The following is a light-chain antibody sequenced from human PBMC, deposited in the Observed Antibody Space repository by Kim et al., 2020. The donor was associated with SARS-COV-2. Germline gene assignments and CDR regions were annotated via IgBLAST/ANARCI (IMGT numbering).Light chain of an antibody. CDR3: QQYNTWPRT. V-gene: IGKV3-15*01. Sequence: EIVMTQSPATLSVSPGERATLSCRASQSVSSNLAWYQQKPGQIPRLLIYGASTRATGIPARFSGSGSGTDFTLTISSLQSEDFAVYYCQQYNTWPRTFGQGTKVDIK. CDR2: GAS. CDR1: QSVSSN. J-gene: IGKJ1*01.